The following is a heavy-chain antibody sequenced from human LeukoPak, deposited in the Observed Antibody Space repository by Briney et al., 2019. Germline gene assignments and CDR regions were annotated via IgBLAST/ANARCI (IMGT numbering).Heavy chain of an antibody. D-gene: IGHD2-21*01. Sequence: AGRSLRLSCTASGFTFGGYAMTWIRQAPGKGLEWVGFIRHKAYGGTAEYAASVKGRFTISGDDSKSIAYLQMNSLKSEDTGVYYCTRESGGDVDYWGQGTLVTVSS. J-gene: IGHJ4*02. CDR1: GFTFGGYA. CDR2: IRHKAYGGTA. V-gene: IGHV3-49*03. CDR3: TRESGGDVDY.